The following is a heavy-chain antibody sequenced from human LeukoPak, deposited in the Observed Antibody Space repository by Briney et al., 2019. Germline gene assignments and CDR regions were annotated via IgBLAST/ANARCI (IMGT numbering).Heavy chain of an antibody. CDR3: ARGRGSSWYYFDS. CDR2: IYDTGST. Sequence: SETLSLTCTVSDGSISSSTYFWGWIRQPPGKGLEWIGNIYDTGSTYYNPSLKSRVTISVDRSNNQFSLKLNSVTAADTAVYYCARGRGSSWYYFDSWGQGTLVTVSS. V-gene: IGHV4-39*07. CDR1: DGSISSSTYF. D-gene: IGHD6-13*01. J-gene: IGHJ4*02.